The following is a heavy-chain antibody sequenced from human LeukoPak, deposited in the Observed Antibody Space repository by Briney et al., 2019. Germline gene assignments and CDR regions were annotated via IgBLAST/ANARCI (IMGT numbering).Heavy chain of an antibody. CDR1: GFTFSRHW. D-gene: IGHD4-17*01. CDR2: IKQDGSQ. CDR3: ARGPDYGDRLDYFDY. J-gene: IGHJ4*02. V-gene: IGHV3-7*01. Sequence: GGSLRLSCAASGFTFSRHWMGWVRQAPGKGLEWVANIKQDGSQYYVDSVKGRFIISRDNAKNSLDLQMNSLTAELTAVYSCARGPDYGDRLDYFDYWGQGPLVTVSS.